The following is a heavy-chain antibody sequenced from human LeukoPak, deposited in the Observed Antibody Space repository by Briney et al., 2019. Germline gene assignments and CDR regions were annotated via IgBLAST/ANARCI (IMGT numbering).Heavy chain of an antibody. CDR3: ARGRGSFYWGYYFDC. V-gene: IGHV1-8*01. Sequence: GASVKVSCKASGYTYISYDFSWVRQGAGQGLEWMGWMNPNSGNADYAQKFQGRVTMTRNTSISTAYMELSSLRSEDTAVYYCARGRGSFYWGYYFDCWGQGSLVTASS. CDR1: GYTYISYD. CDR2: MNPNSGNA. J-gene: IGHJ4*02. D-gene: IGHD1-26*01.